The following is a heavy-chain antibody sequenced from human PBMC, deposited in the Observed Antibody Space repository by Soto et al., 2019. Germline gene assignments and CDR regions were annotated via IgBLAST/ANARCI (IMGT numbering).Heavy chain of an antibody. J-gene: IGHJ4*02. CDR3: ARAIARDGSSWYRGGYDS. CDR2: INPDTGGT. V-gene: IGHV1-2*04. D-gene: IGHD6-13*01. CDR1: GYTFTAYY. Sequence: QVRLLQSGAEVKESGASVKVSCEASGYTFTAYYIHWVRQAPGQGLEWMGWINPDTGGTDYAQKFPVWATITRDTSFTTAFMELASLKIDDTAVYYCARAIARDGSSWYRGGYDSWGQGTLVTVSS.